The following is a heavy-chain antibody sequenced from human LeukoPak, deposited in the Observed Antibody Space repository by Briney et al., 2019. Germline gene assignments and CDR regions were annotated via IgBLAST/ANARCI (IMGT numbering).Heavy chain of an antibody. V-gene: IGHV3-30*03. D-gene: IGHD6-19*01. J-gene: IGHJ4*02. CDR1: GFIFSNYH. CDR3: ARQFHDTSGLNY. Sequence: GRSLRLSCAASGFIFSNYHMHRVRQAPGKGLEWVAVISYDGSNKYYADSVKGRFTISRDNSKNTLYAQMNSLRGEDTAVYYCARQFHDTSGLNYWGQGTLVTISS. CDR2: ISYDGSNK.